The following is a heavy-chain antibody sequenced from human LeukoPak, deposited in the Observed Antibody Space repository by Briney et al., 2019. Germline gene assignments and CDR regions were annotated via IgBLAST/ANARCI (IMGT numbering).Heavy chain of an antibody. CDR1: GLTFDDYP. CDR3: AKASGSYRDTPFDY. D-gene: IGHD1-26*01. CDR2: ISWNSGSI. J-gene: IGHJ4*02. V-gene: IGHV3-9*01. Sequence: GGSLRLSWAAAGLTFDDYPMHWVRQAPWKGLEWVSGISWNSGSIGYADSVKGRFTISRDNAKNSLYLQMNSLRAEDTALYYCAKASGSYRDTPFDYWGQGTLVTVSS.